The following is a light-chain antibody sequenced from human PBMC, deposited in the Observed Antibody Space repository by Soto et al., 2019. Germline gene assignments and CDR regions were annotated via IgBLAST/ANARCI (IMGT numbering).Light chain of an antibody. V-gene: IGKV3-15*01. CDR3: QQYNTGWT. CDR2: GAS. J-gene: IGKJ1*01. Sequence: EIVMTQSPATLSVSPGERATLSCRASQSVSSNLAWYQQKPGQAPRLLIYGASTRATGIPARFSGSGSGTEFTLTISSLQSEDFAVYYCQQYNTGWTFRQGTKVEIK. CDR1: QSVSSN.